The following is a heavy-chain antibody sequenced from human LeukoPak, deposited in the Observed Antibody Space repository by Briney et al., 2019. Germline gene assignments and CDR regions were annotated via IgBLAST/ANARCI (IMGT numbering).Heavy chain of an antibody. CDR1: GGSVSSGENY. Sequence: SQTLSLTCTVSGGSVSSGENYWTWIRQHPGKGLDWIGYISNSGRTYYNPSLKSRVTISADTSKNQFYLKLNSVTAADTAVYYCVRASYDSTGAWDYWGQGTPVTVSS. CDR3: VRASYDSTGAWDY. CDR2: ISNSGRT. J-gene: IGHJ4*02. D-gene: IGHD3-22*01. V-gene: IGHV4-31*03.